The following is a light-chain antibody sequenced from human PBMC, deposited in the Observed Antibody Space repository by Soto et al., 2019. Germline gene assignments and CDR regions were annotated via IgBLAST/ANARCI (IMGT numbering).Light chain of an antibody. CDR1: QSISSW. CDR2: DAS. V-gene: IGKV1-5*01. J-gene: IGKJ2*01. CDR3: QQYNSYSSYT. Sequence: DIQMTQSPSTLSASVGDRVTITCRASQSISSWLAWYQQKPGKAPKLLISDASSLESGVPSRFGGSGSGTEFTLTISSLQHDDVATYYCQQYNSYSSYTFGQGTKLEIK.